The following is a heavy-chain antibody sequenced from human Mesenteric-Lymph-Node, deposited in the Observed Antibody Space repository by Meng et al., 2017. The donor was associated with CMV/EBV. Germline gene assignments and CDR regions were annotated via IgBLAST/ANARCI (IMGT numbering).Heavy chain of an antibody. Sequence: GESLKISCAASGFAFSSFGMHWVRQAPGKGLEWVAFIRYDGTSNYYGDSVRGRFTISRDNSRNTVYLQMNSLTTEDTAVYYCAKRLEPLTSRDDAFDVWGQGTMVTVSS. CDR2: IRYDGTSN. D-gene: IGHD3-3*01. CDR1: GFAFSSFG. CDR3: AKRLEPLTSRDDAFDV. V-gene: IGHV3-30*02. J-gene: IGHJ3*01.